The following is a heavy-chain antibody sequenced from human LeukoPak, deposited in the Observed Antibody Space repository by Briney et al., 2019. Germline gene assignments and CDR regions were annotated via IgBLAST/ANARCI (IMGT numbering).Heavy chain of an antibody. CDR3: ARIGRDYGDYFDY. V-gene: IGHV3-7*05. Sequence: GDSLRHSCAASGFTFNTFWMTWLRQAPGKGPEWVANIKQDGSEKDYLDSVKGRFTISRDNARNSPYLQMNSLRAEDTAVYYCARIGRDYGDYFDYWGQGTLVTVSP. CDR1: GFTFNTFW. CDR2: IKQDGSEK. J-gene: IGHJ4*02. D-gene: IGHD4-17*01.